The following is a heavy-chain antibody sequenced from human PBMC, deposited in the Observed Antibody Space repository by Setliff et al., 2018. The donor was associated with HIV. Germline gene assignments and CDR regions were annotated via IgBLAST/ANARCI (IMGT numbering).Heavy chain of an antibody. V-gene: IGHV4-59*01. Sequence: PSETLSLTCTVSGDSICSYYWNWIRRSPGKGLEWIGYISYSGSANYYSGTTKYNPSLKSRVTISVDTSKNQFSLRLSPVTAADTAVYYCARGFPSGYLDYWGQGTLVTVSS. CDR3: ARGFPSGYLDY. CDR2: ISYSGSANYYSGTT. D-gene: IGHD6-19*01. J-gene: IGHJ4*02. CDR1: GDSICSYY.